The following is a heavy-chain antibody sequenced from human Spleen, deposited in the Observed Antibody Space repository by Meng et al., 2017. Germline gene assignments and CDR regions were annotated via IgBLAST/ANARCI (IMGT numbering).Heavy chain of an antibody. D-gene: IGHD3-3*01. J-gene: IGHJ5*02. CDR2: VYHSGNT. CDR3: ARDGSGADTSWFDP. Sequence: SETLSLTCDVSGYSISSGYYWGWLRQPPGKGLEWIGSVYHSGNTYYNPSLKSRVTISVDTFKNQISLKLSSVTAADTAVYYRARDGSGADTSWFDPWGQGTLVTVSS. V-gene: IGHV4-38-2*02. CDR1: GYSISSGYY.